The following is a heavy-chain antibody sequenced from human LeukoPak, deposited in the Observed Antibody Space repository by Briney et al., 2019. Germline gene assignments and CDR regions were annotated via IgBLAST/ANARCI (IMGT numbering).Heavy chain of an antibody. V-gene: IGHV3-23*01. Sequence: PGGSLRLSCAASGFTFSSYAMSWVRQAPGKGLEWVSAISGSGGSTYYADSVKGRFTISRDNSKNTLYLQMNSLRAEDTAVYYCAKTSSGGYMGDKNWYFDLWGRGTLVTVSS. CDR2: ISGSGGST. CDR1: GFTFSSYA. J-gene: IGHJ2*01. CDR3: AKTSSGGYMGDKNWYFDL. D-gene: IGHD6-19*01.